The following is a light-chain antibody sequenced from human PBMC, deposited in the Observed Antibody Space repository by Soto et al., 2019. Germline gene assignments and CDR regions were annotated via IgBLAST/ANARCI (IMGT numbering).Light chain of an antibody. V-gene: IGKV3-15*01. CDR1: QSVRSK. CDR3: QQYNNWPSIT. Sequence: EIVLTQSPASLSVSPGERATLSCRASQSVRSKVAWYQQKPGQAPSLVIYDTYIRATGTPARFSGSGFGTEFTLTISSLQSEDFAVYYCQQYNNWPSITFGQGTRLEIK. CDR2: DTY. J-gene: IGKJ5*01.